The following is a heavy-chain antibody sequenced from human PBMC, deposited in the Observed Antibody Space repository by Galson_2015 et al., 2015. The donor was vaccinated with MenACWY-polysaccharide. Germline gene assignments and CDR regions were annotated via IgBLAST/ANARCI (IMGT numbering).Heavy chain of an antibody. D-gene: IGHD6-13*01. Sequence: SLRLSCAASGFTFSGSAMHWVRQASGKGLEWVGRIRSKANSYATAYAASVKGRFTISRDDSKNTAYLQMNSLKTEDTAVYYCTSPQKDSSSWYYYYYYMDVWGKGTTVTVSS. CDR2: IRSKANSYAT. J-gene: IGHJ6*03. CDR3: TSPQKDSSSWYYYYYYMDV. CDR1: GFTFSGSA. V-gene: IGHV3-73*01.